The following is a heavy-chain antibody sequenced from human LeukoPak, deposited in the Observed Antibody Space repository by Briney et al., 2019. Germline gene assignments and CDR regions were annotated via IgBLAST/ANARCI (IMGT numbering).Heavy chain of an antibody. CDR3: STMGNYYDDSHFDY. J-gene: IGHJ4*02. CDR1: GFTFNNAW. D-gene: IGHD3-22*01. CDR2: IKNTVHGGTS. Sequence: GGSLRLSCAASGFTFNNAWMTWVRQAPGKGLEWVGLIKNTVHGGTSESAGSVKGRFIISRDDSKNILYLQMNNLKTEDTGVYYCSTMGNYYDDSHFDYWGQGTLVTVSS. V-gene: IGHV3-15*01.